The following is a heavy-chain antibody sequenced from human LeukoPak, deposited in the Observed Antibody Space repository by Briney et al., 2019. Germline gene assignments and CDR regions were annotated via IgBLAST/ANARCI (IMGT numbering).Heavy chain of an antibody. J-gene: IGHJ4*02. CDR1: GGSVNSYY. CDR2: IYASGSN. Sequence: SETLSLTCTVSGGSVNSYYWSWIRQPAGKGLEWIGHIYASGSNDYNPSLKSRVTMSLDMAKNQSSLRLTSVTAADTAVYFCARMVLAGTHNYWGQGLLVTVSS. D-gene: IGHD6-13*01. CDR3: ARMVLAGTHNY. V-gene: IGHV4-4*07.